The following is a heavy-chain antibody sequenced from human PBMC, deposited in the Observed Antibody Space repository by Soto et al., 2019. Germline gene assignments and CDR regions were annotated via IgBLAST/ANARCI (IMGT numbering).Heavy chain of an antibody. CDR3: AKEGWVGADTAMGPPGWFDP. V-gene: IGHV3-30*18. CDR1: GFTFSSYG. J-gene: IGHJ5*02. CDR2: ISYDGSNK. D-gene: IGHD5-18*01. Sequence: PGGSLRLSCAASGFTFSSYGMHWVRQAPGKGLEWVAVISYDGSNKYYADSVKGRFTISRDNSKNTLYLQMNSLRAEDTAVYYCAKEGWVGADTAMGPPGWFDPWGQGTLVTVS.